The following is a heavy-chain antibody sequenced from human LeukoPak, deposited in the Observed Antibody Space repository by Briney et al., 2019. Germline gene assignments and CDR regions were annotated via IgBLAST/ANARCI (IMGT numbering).Heavy chain of an antibody. D-gene: IGHD2-15*01. CDR2: IYYSGST. J-gene: IGHJ3*02. Sequence: PSETLSLTCTVSGGSISSYYWSWIRQPPGKGLEWIGYIYYSGSTNYNPSLKSRVTISVDTSKNQFSLKLSSVTAADTAVYYCARDRGSMGFDIWGQGTMVTVSS. CDR1: GGSISSYY. V-gene: IGHV4-59*01. CDR3: ARDRGSMGFDI.